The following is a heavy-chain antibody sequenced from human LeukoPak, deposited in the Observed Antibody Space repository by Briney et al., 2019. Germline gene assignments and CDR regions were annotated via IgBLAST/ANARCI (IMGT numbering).Heavy chain of an antibody. CDR3: ARDILAEGDYYDSSGYYPIDY. J-gene: IGHJ4*02. V-gene: IGHV3-23*01. CDR2: ISGSGGST. CDR1: GFTFSSYA. D-gene: IGHD3-22*01. Sequence: PGGSLRLSCAASGFTFSSYAMSWVRQAPGKGLEWVSAISGSGGSTYYADSVKGRFTISRDNSKNTLYLQMNSLRAEDTAVYYCARDILAEGDYYDSSGYYPIDYWGQGTLVTVSS.